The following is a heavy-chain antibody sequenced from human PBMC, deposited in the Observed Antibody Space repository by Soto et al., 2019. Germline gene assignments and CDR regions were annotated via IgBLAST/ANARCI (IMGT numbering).Heavy chain of an antibody. CDR3: AREGPDPWFDP. V-gene: IGHV1-2*02. J-gene: IGHJ5*02. CDR1: GYSFTGYF. CDR2: INPNTGAT. Sequence: GASVKVSCKASGYSFTGYFIHWVRQAPGQGLEWMGWINPNTGATNYAQRFKGRVTMTRDTSITTAYVDLTSLTSDDTAVYYCAREGPDPWFDPWGQGTLVTVS.